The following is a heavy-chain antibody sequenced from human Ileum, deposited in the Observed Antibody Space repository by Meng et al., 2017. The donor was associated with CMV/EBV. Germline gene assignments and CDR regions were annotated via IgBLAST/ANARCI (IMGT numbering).Heavy chain of an antibody. J-gene: IGHJ5*02. CDR2: VHSSGST. V-gene: IGHV4-4*07. D-gene: IGHD1/OR15-1a*01. CDR3: VKDRSNTWNKDWFDP. CDR1: CGSDSVYY. Sequence: QVSLQESCPRVGEPSESMSLTCTASCGSDSVYYWSWIRQSARKGLEWIDRVHSSGSTDYNPSLKSRVTMSGDVSKNQFSLKLTSVTAADTAVYYCVKDRSNTWNKDWFDPWGQGTLVTDSS.